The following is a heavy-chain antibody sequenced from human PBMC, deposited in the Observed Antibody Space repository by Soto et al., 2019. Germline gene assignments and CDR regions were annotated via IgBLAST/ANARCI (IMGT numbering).Heavy chain of an antibody. CDR3: ATQIHLHGVSRYFDY. V-gene: IGHV5-51*01. CDR2: TFPRGSDT. Sequence: ESVKICCKGAGYSWNNYWIAWVRQIPGKGLEWMGITFPRGSDTVYSPSFQGQVTISVDRSINPAYLQRSGLKASDTAMYYCATQIHLHGVSRYFDYWGQGTLVTVSS. CDR1: GYSWNNYW. D-gene: IGHD3-9*01. J-gene: IGHJ4*02.